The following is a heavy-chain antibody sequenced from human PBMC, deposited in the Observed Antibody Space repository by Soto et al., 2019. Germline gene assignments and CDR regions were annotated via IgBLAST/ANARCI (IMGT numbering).Heavy chain of an antibody. CDR3: AKDYPTTDYGLEV. Sequence: GGSLRLSCVASGSGFGDYGLSWVRQSPGKGLEWVSAIGGTDGTTYYAESGKGRFTISRDISMNTVFLQMNSLRAEDTALYYCAKDYPTTDYGLEVWGQGTTVTVSS. J-gene: IGHJ6*02. D-gene: IGHD1-1*01. CDR2: IGGTDGTT. V-gene: IGHV3-23*01. CDR1: GSGFGDYG.